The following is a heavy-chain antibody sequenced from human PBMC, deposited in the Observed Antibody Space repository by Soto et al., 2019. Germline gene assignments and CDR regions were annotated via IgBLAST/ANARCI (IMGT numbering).Heavy chain of an antibody. CDR2: INPSGGST. J-gene: IGHJ3*02. D-gene: IGHD2-2*01. CDR3: ARGWSRGYCSSTSCYRSAFDI. Sequence: GASVKVSCKASGYTFTSYYMHWVRQAPGQGLEWMGIINPSGGSTSYAQKFQGRVTMTRDTSTSTVYMELSSLRSEDTAVYYCARGWSRGYCSSTSCYRSAFDIWGQGTMVTVSS. V-gene: IGHV1-46*03. CDR1: GYTFTSYY.